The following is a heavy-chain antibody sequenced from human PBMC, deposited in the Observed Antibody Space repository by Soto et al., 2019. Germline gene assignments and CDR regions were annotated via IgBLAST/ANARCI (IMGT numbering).Heavy chain of an antibody. CDR2: INPSGGST. D-gene: IGHD1-1*01. V-gene: IGHV1-46*01. CDR1: GYTFTSYY. CDR3: AAEFTTQFDY. Sequence: QVQLVQSGAEVKKPGGSVKVSCKASGYTFTSYYMHWVRQAPGQGLEWMGIINPSGGSTSYAQKFQGRVTMTRDTSTSTVYMELSSLRSEDTAVYFCAAEFTTQFDYWGQGTLVTVSS. J-gene: IGHJ4*02.